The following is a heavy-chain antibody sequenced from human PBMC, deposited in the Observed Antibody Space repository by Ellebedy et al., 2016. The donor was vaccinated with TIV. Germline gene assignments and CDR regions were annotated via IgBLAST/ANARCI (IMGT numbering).Heavy chain of an antibody. Sequence: GESLKISXAASGFTFSSYAMSWVRQAPGKGLEWVSAISGSGGSTYYADSVKGRFTISRDNSKNTLYLQMNSLRAEDTAVYYCARKVNYYYYYGMDVWGQGTTVTVSS. CDR1: GFTFSSYA. D-gene: IGHD2-21*01. V-gene: IGHV3-23*01. J-gene: IGHJ6*02. CDR2: ISGSGGST. CDR3: ARKVNYYYYYGMDV.